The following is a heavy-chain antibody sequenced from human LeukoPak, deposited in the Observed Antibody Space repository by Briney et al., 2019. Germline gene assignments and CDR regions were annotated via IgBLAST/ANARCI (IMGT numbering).Heavy chain of an antibody. CDR1: GGTFSSSA. J-gene: IGHJ6*02. CDR3: ARDQGLTAPPPYGLDV. CDR2: IIPVLNIT. V-gene: IGHV1-69*04. D-gene: IGHD4/OR15-4a*01. Sequence: EASVTVSCKTSGGTFSSSAITWVRQAPGQGLEWMGRIIPVLNITSYAQKFQGRVTITADTSTSTVYMELSSLRSEETAVYYCARDQGLTAPPPYGLDVWGQGTTVIVSS.